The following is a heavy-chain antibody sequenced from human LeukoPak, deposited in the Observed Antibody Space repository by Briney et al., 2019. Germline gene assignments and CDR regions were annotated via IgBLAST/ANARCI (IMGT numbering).Heavy chain of an antibody. CDR1: GYTFTSYA. Sequence: ASVKVSCKASGYTFTSYAMHWVRQAPGQRLEWMGWINAGNGNTKYSQKFQGRATITRDTSASTAYMELSSLRSEDTAVYYCARDRHDILTGDNWFDPWGQGTLVTVSS. V-gene: IGHV1-3*01. D-gene: IGHD3-9*01. CDR3: ARDRHDILTGDNWFDP. CDR2: INAGNGNT. J-gene: IGHJ5*02.